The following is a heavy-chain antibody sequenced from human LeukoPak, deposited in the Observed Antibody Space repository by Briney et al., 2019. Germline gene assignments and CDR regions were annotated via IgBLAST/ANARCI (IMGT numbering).Heavy chain of an antibody. CDR3: AREGPRPLRSWYFDY. V-gene: IGHV3-30*09. Sequence: QAGGSLRLSCAASGFTFSDYAMHWVRQAPGKGLEWLALISYDGSNKYYADSVKGRFAISRDDSKRTLYLQMNSLRAEDTAVYYCAREGPRPLRSWYFDYWGQGTLVTVSS. J-gene: IGHJ4*02. CDR2: ISYDGSNK. CDR1: GFTFSDYA.